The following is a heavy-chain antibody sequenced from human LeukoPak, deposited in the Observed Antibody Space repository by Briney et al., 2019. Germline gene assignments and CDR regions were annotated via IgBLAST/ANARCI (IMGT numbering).Heavy chain of an antibody. CDR2: ISYDGSNK. Sequence: GGSLRLSCAASGFTFSYYTMHWVRQAPGKGLEWVTVISYDGSNKYYADSVKGRFTISRDNSKNTLYLQMNSLRAEDTAVYYCARVLNYYDSSGYYFSYWGQGTLVTVSS. D-gene: IGHD3-22*01. CDR1: GFTFSYYT. J-gene: IGHJ4*02. CDR3: ARVLNYYDSSGYYFSY. V-gene: IGHV3-30-3*01.